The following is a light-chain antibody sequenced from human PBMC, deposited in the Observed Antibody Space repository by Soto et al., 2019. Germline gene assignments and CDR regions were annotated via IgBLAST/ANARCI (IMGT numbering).Light chain of an antibody. CDR2: GAS. Sequence: DIQLTQSPSSLSASVGDRVTITCRASQSISSYVSWYQQKPGKAPKLLIYGASSLQRGVPSRFSGSGSGPDFTLTISSLQPEDFATYYCQQDATFGQGTKLEIK. V-gene: IGKV1-39*01. J-gene: IGKJ2*01. CDR1: QSISSY. CDR3: QQDAT.